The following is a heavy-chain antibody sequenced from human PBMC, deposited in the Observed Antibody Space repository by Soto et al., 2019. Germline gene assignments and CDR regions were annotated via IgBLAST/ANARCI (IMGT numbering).Heavy chain of an antibody. D-gene: IGHD3-3*01. CDR3: ARRASITIFGVVISWFDP. J-gene: IGHJ5*02. CDR2: IYYIGST. V-gene: IGHV4-39*01. Sequence: PSETLSLTCTVSGGSISSSSYYWGWIRQPPGKGLEWIGIIYYIGSTYYNPSLKSRVTISVDTSKYQFSLKLSSVTAADTALYYCARRASITIFGVVISWFDPWGQGTLVTVSS. CDR1: GGSISSSSYY.